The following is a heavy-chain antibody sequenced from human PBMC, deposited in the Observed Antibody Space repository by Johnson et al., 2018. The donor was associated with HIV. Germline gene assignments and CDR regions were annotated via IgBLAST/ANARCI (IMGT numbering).Heavy chain of an antibody. CDR3: SRGGGCGGDCYSGFDAFDI. V-gene: IGHV3-30*04. D-gene: IGHD2-21*01. CDR1: AFAFSSSP. J-gene: IGHJ3*02. CDR2: VYSDGSIK. Sequence: QVQLVESGGGVVQPGKSLRLSCVASAFAFSSSPMHWVRQTPGKGRGWGAVVYSDGSIKYFADSLRARFIIPRDNSKHTLYLKMNSLTTEDTAAYYCSRGGGCGGDCYSGFDAFDIWGQGTMVTVS.